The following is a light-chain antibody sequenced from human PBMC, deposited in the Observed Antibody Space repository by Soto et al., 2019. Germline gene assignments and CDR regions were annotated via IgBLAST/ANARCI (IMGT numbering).Light chain of an antibody. CDR2: AAS. J-gene: IGKJ5*01. V-gene: IGKV1-39*01. CDR3: QQSYSTLIT. CDR1: QSISSY. Sequence: DIQMTQSPSSLSASVGDRVTITCRASQSISSYLNWYQQKPGKAPKLLIYAASSLQSGVPSRFRASGSGTDFTLTISSLQPEDFATYSCQQSYSTLITFGQGTRLEIK.